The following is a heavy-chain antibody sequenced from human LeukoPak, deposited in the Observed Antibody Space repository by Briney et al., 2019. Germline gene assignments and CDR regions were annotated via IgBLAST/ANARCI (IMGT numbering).Heavy chain of an antibody. Sequence: ASVKVSCKASGGTFSSYAISWVRQAPGQGLEWMGGIIPIFGTANYAQKFQGRVTITTDESTSTAYMELSSLRSEDTAVYYCARTYYDILTGYYDQYYYYYYMDVWGKGTTVTVSS. V-gene: IGHV1-69*05. CDR1: GGTFSSYA. CDR3: ARTYYDILTGYYDQYYYYYYMDV. D-gene: IGHD3-9*01. J-gene: IGHJ6*03. CDR2: IIPIFGTA.